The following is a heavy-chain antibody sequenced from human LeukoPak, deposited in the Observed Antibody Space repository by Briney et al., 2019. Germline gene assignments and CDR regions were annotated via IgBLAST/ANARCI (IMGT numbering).Heavy chain of an antibody. Sequence: SETLPLTCAVYGGSFSGYYWSWIRQPPGKGLEWIGEINHSGSTNYNPSLKSRVTISVDTSKNQFSLKLSSVTAADTAVYYCARSRDGYQRYYFDYWGQGTLVTVSS. CDR1: GGSFSGYY. CDR3: ARSRDGYQRYYFDY. J-gene: IGHJ4*02. D-gene: IGHD5-24*01. CDR2: INHSGST. V-gene: IGHV4-34*01.